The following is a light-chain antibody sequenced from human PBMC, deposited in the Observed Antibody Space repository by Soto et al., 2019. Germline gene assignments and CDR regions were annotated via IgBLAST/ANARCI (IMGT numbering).Light chain of an antibody. Sequence: QLVLTQSPSASASLGASVKLTCTLSSGHSSFAIAWHQQQPEKGPRYLMKVNSDGSHSKGDGIPDRFSGSSSGAERYLTISSLQSEDEADYYCQTWDNGIQIFGGGTQLTVL. CDR2: VNSDGSH. CDR1: SGHSSFA. V-gene: IGLV4-69*01. J-gene: IGLJ2*01. CDR3: QTWDNGIQI.